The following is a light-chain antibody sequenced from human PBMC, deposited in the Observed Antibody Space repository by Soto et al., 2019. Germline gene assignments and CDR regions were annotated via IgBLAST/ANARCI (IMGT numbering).Light chain of an antibody. CDR2: SNN. CDR3: VAWDDSLNGYVV. Sequence: QSVLTQPPSASGTPGQRVTISCSGSSSNIGSNTVNWYQQLPGTAPKLVIYSNNQPPSGVHDRFSGSKSGTSASLAISGLQSEDEADYYCVAWDDSLNGYVVFGGGTKLTVL. V-gene: IGLV1-44*01. J-gene: IGLJ2*01. CDR1: SSNIGSNT.